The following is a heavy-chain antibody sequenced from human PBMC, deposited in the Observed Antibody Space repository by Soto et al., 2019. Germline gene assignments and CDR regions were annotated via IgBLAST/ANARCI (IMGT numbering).Heavy chain of an antibody. V-gene: IGHV3-21*01. Sequence: GGSLTLSCVASGFTFRTYTMNWVRHGPGKGLEWVSGIRGFSPYTFYAESVKGRFTISRDNAKNSMYLQMNSLRAEDTAVYYCARDRGYDAHDYYFNAMDVWGQGTTVTVSS. CDR1: GFTFRTYT. J-gene: IGHJ6*02. CDR2: IRGFSPYT. CDR3: ARDRGYDAHDYYFNAMDV. D-gene: IGHD2-15*01.